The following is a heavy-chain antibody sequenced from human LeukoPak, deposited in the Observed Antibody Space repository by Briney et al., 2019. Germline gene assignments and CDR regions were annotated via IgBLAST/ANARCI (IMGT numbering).Heavy chain of an antibody. D-gene: IGHD2-2*01. CDR3: ARLYAGDY. CDR1: GGSISTSNYY. V-gene: IGHV4-39*07. J-gene: IGHJ4*02. Sequence: PSETLSLTCTVSGGSISTSNYYWSWIRQPPGKGLEWIGEINHSGSTNYNPSLKSRVTISVDTSKNQFSLKLSSVTAADTAVYYCARLYAGDYWGQGTLVTVSS. CDR2: INHSGST.